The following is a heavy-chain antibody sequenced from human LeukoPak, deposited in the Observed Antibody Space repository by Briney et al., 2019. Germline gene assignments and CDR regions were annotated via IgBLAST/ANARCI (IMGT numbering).Heavy chain of an antibody. CDR1: GGSISSYY. CDR3: ARHYDSSGYSLGY. J-gene: IGHJ4*02. D-gene: IGHD3-22*01. V-gene: IGHV4-59*01. Sequence: PSETLSLTCTVSGGSISSYYWSWIRQPPGKGLEWIGNFYNSGSTDNNPSLKSRVTISVDTSKNQFSLKLSSVTAADTAVYYCARHYDSSGYSLGYWGQGTLVTVSS. CDR2: FYNSGST.